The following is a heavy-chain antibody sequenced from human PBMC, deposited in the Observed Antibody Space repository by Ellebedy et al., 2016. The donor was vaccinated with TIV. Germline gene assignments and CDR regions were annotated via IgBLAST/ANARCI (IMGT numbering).Heavy chain of an antibody. CDR3: ARVSRWEAFDL. CDR1: GYTFTDYG. CDR2: ISAYNRNT. D-gene: IGHD1-26*01. J-gene: IGHJ3*01. V-gene: IGHV1-18*01. Sequence: ASVKVSCXASGYTFTDYGISWVRQAPGQGLEWMGWISAYNRNTNYAQKFQGRLTFAADKSTSTAYMELSSLRSEDTAIYFCARVSRWEAFDLWGQGTMVTVSS.